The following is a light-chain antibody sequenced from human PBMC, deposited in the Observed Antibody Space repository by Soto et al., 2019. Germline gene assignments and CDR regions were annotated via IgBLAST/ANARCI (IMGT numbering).Light chain of an antibody. CDR2: NAF. J-gene: IGKJ4*01. CDR1: QSVSSSY. CDR3: QQYGSSPGT. V-gene: IGKV3-20*01. Sequence: EIVLTQSPGTLSLSPGERATLSCRASQSVSSSYLAWYQQKPGQAPRLLIYNAFNRATGIPDRFSGSGSGTDFTLTISRLEPEDFAVYYCQQYGSSPGTFGGGTKVDSK.